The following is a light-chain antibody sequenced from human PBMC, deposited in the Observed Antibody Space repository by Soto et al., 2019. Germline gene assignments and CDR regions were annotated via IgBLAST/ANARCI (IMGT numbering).Light chain of an antibody. CDR3: QQYNSHSSYT. CDR2: TAS. Sequence: DIQMTQSPSTLSASVGDRVTITCRASQSISTWLAWYQQKPGKAPKLLIYTASRLESGVPSRFSGSGSGTEFSLTISSLQLDDFAAYYCQQYNSHSSYTFGQGTKLEIK. V-gene: IGKV1-5*03. J-gene: IGKJ2*01. CDR1: QSISTW.